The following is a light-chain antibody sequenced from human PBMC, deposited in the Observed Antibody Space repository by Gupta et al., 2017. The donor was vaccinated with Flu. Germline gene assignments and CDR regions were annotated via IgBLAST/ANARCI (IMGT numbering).Light chain of an antibody. CDR2: AAS. CDR3: QQLSYYPRT. V-gene: IGKV1-9*01. CDR1: QGISSY. J-gene: IGKJ1*01. Sequence: VTITCRASQGISSYLAWYQQKPGKAPKLLIYAASTLQSGVPSRFSGSGSGTEFTLTVSSLQPEDVATYYCQQLSYYPRTFGQGTKVEIK.